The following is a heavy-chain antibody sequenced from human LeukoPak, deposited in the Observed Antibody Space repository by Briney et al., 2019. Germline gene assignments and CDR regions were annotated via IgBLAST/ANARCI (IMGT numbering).Heavy chain of an antibody. V-gene: IGHV1-2*02. CDR3: ARDSSGGYASH. Sequence: GASAKVSCKASGYIFTDYYIHWVRQAPGQGLEWMGWINPKSGDSHSAQRFQGRVTMTRDTSITTAYMEVTRLTSDDTAVYYCARDSSGGYASHWGQGTPVTVSS. CDR1: GYIFTDYY. J-gene: IGHJ4*02. D-gene: IGHD2-15*01. CDR2: INPKSGDS.